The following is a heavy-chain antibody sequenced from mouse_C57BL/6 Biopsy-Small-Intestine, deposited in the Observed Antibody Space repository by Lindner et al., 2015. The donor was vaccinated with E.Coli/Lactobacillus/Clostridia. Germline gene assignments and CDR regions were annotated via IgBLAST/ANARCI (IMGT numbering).Heavy chain of an antibody. D-gene: IGHD3-3*01. CDR3: ARARKRAWNDAFDI. CDR2: MNPDRGST. V-gene: IGHV1-84*02. CDR1: RDSFIGYD. Sequence: SVKVSCKPNRDSFIGYDINWVRQAPGQGLEWMGWMNPDRGSTRYAQKFQGRFTMTGDTSATVVYMELNSLTSGDTAIYFCARARKRAWNDAFDIWGPGTSVLVSS. J-gene: IGHJ2*03.